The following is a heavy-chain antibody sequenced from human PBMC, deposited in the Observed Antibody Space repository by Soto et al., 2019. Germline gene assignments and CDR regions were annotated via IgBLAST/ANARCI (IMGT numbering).Heavy chain of an antibody. Sequence: QVQLVQSGAEVKKPGSSVKVSCKASGGTFSSYTISWVRQAPGQGLEWMGRIIPILGIANYAQKFQGRVTITADKSTSTAYMELSSLRSEDTAVYYWATSYDKTNFDYWGQGTLVTVSS. V-gene: IGHV1-69*02. CDR3: ATSYDKTNFDY. CDR1: GGTFSSYT. D-gene: IGHD5-12*01. CDR2: IIPILGIA. J-gene: IGHJ4*02.